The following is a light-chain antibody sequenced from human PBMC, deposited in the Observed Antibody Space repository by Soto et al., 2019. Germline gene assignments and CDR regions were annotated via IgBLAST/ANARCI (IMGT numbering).Light chain of an antibody. CDR1: SSNIGAGYD. J-gene: IGLJ2*01. CDR3: QSYDSSLSGGL. Sequence: QSVLTQPPSVSGAPGKRVTISCTGSSSNIGAGYDVHWYQQLPGTAPKLLVHGNTDRPSGVPDRFSGSKSGTSASLAITGLQAEDEADYYCQSYDSSLSGGLFGGGTKLTVL. CDR2: GNT. V-gene: IGLV1-40*01.